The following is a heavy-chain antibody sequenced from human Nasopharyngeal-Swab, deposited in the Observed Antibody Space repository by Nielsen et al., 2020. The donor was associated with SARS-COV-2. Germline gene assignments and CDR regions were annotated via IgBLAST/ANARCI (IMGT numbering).Heavy chain of an antibody. V-gene: IGHV1-3*01. CDR2: INAGNGNT. CDR1: GYTFTSYA. D-gene: IGHD3-9*01. Sequence: ASVKVSCKASGYTFTSYAMHWVRQAPGQRLEWMGWINAGNGNTEYSQKFQGRVTITRDTSASTAYMELSSLRSEDTAVYYCARDRNVLRYFDWLGWFDPWGQGTLVTVSS. J-gene: IGHJ5*02. CDR3: ARDRNVLRYFDWLGWFDP.